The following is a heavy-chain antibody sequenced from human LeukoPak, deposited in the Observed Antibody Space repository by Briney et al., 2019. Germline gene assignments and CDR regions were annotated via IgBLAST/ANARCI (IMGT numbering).Heavy chain of an antibody. V-gene: IGHV3-21*06. D-gene: IGHD3-22*01. CDR3: ARPSGYYAFDS. CDR2: ITSGSRYL. CDR1: GFSFSSYS. Sequence: GGSLRLSCEASGFSFSSYSMDWVRQAPGKGLEWVASITSGSRYLYYGDSVKGRFTASRDNTKNSLHLQMNSLRVDDTAVYYCARPSGYYAFDSWGQGTLVTVSS. J-gene: IGHJ4*02.